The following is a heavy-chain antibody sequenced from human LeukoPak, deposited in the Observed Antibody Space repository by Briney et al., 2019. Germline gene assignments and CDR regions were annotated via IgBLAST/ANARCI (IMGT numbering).Heavy chain of an antibody. CDR2: IYYSGST. CDR3: ASMLPPYYYDSSGYFHY. CDR1: GGSISSSSYY. V-gene: IGHV4-61*01. Sequence: SETLSLTCTVSGGSISSSSYYWSWIRQPPGKGLEWIGYIYYSGSTNYNPSLKSRVTISVDTSKNQFSLKLSSVTAADTAVYYCASMLPPYYYDSSGYFHYWGQGTLVTVSS. D-gene: IGHD3-22*01. J-gene: IGHJ4*02.